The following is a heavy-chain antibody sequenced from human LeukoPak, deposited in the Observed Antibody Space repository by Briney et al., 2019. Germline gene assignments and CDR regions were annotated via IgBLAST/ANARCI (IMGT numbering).Heavy chain of an antibody. Sequence: GGSLRLSCAASGFTFSSYWMSWVRQAPGKGLEWVANIKQDGSEEYYVDSVKGRFTISRDNAENSLYLQMNSLRAEDTAVYYCARDGGYNWNYVPPIFDYWGQGTLVTVSS. J-gene: IGHJ4*02. CDR3: ARDGGYNWNYVPPIFDY. CDR2: IKQDGSEE. V-gene: IGHV3-7*01. CDR1: GFTFSSYW. D-gene: IGHD1-7*01.